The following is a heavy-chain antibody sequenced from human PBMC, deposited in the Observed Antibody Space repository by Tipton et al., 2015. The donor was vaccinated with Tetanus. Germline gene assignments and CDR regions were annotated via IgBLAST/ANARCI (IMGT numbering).Heavy chain of an antibody. Sequence: SLRLSCAASGFTFSSYAMSWVRQAPGKGLEWVSAISGSGGSTYYADSVKGRFTISRDNSKNTLYLQMNSLRAEDTAVYYCAKLRDSNYYYCGMDVWGQGTTVTVSS. CDR2: ISGSGGST. CDR1: GFTFSSYA. V-gene: IGHV3-23*01. CDR3: AKLRDSNYYYCGMDV. D-gene: IGHD2-15*01. J-gene: IGHJ6*02.